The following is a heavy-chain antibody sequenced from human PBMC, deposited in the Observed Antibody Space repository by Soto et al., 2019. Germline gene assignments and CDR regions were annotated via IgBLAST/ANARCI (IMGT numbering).Heavy chain of an antibody. CDR1: GYTFTSYY. CDR3: ARGLAVDPPDYFDY. CDR2: VNPSGGST. Sequence: QVHLVQSGAEVKKPGTSVKVSCKASGYTFTSYYMHWVRQAPGQGLEWMGIVNPSGGSTGYAQRFQGRVTMTRDTSTSTVYMELSSLRSEDTAVYYCARGLAVDPPDYFDYWGQGTLVSVSS. V-gene: IGHV1-46*03. J-gene: IGHJ4*02. D-gene: IGHD6-19*01.